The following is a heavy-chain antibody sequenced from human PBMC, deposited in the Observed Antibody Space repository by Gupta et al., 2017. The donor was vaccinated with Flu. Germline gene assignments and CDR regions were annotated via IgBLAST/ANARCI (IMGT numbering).Heavy chain of an antibody. CDR3: AKEGGYGDHYYYYYMDV. D-gene: IGHD4-17*01. V-gene: IGHV3-23*01. CDR2: IRGSGDRT. J-gene: IGHJ6*03. Sequence: PGKGLELVSTIRGSGDRTYYADSVKGRFTISRDNSKSTVYLQMNSLRAEDTAVYYCAKEGGYGDHYYYYYMDVWGKGTTVTVSS.